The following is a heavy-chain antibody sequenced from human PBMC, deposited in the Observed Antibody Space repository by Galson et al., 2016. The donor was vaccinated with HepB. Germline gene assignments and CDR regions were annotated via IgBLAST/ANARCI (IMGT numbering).Heavy chain of an antibody. CDR1: GFVFSAYG. Sequence: SLRLSCAGSGFVFSAYGFNWIRQAPGKGLEWVSSISNAGSYRHYTDSVKGRFTISRDNDKHSLYLQMNRLRAEDTAVYYCARSGGTYSSSSYYFDSWGQGTLVAVSS. V-gene: IGHV3-21*01. D-gene: IGHD6-6*01. J-gene: IGHJ4*02. CDR3: ARSGGTYSSSSYYFDS. CDR2: ISNAGSYR.